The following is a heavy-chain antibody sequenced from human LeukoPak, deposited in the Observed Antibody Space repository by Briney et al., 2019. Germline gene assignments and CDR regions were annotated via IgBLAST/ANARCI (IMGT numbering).Heavy chain of an antibody. CDR3: ARGEEVEMATITGYYMDV. Sequence: SETLSLTCTVSGRSITSYYWSCIRQPPAKGLEWIGSTHSSGSPNYNPPPTSRVTISVDASKNQFSLKLSSVTAADTAVYYCARGEEVEMATITGYYMDVWGKGTTVTISS. J-gene: IGHJ6*03. D-gene: IGHD5-24*01. CDR2: THSSGSP. V-gene: IGHV4-59*01. CDR1: GRSITSYY.